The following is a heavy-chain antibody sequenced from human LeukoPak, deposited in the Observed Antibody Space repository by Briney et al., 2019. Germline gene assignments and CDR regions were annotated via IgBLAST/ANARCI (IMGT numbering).Heavy chain of an antibody. V-gene: IGHV1-2*02. Sequence: GASVKVSCKASGYSFSDHYMHWVRQAPGQGLEWMGWINPDSGGTNYAQKFQGRVTMTRDTSISTVYLELSGLRYDDTAVHYCAREVHCSSGSCYSLPADYWGQGTLVTVSS. CDR2: INPDSGGT. D-gene: IGHD2-15*01. J-gene: IGHJ4*02. CDR1: GYSFSDHY. CDR3: AREVHCSSGSCYSLPADY.